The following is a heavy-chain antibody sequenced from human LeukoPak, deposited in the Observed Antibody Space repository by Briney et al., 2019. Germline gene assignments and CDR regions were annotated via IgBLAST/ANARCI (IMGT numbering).Heavy chain of an antibody. CDR3: AGAPSEIGGYYPEYFRH. CDR2: IKSDGST. V-gene: IGHV3-74*01. CDR1: GFTFSSYW. Sequence: GGSLRLSCAASGFTFSSYWMHWVRQAPGKGLVWVSRIKSDGSTKYADSVKGRFTISRDNAKNTLSLQMNSLRAEDTGVYYCAGAPSEIGGYYPEYFRHWGQGTLVTVSS. J-gene: IGHJ1*01. D-gene: IGHD3-22*01.